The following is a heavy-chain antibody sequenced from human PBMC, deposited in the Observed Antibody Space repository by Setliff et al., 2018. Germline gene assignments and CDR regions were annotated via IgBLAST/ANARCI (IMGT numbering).Heavy chain of an antibody. CDR3: ARDPSLYCSSTSCSPHWFDP. CDR1: GYTFTSYG. D-gene: IGHD2-2*01. J-gene: IGHJ5*02. V-gene: IGHV1-18*01. CDR2: ISAYNGNT. Sequence: ASVKVSCKASGYTFTSYGISRVRQAPGQGLEWMGWISAYNGNTNYAQKLQGRVTMTTDTSTSTAYMELRSLRSDDTAVYYCARDPSLYCSSTSCSPHWFDPWGQGTLVTV.